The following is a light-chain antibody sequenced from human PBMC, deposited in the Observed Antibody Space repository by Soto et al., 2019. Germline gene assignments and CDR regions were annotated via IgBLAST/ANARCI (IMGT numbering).Light chain of an antibody. Sequence: DIQMTQSPSTLSASVGDTVTITCRASQSISSWLAWYRQKPGKAPKLLIYDASNLESGVPSRFSGSGSGTEFTLTISSLQPDDFATYYCQQYSSSSPYTFGQGTKLEIK. V-gene: IGKV1-5*01. J-gene: IGKJ2*01. CDR1: QSISSW. CDR2: DAS. CDR3: QQYSSSSPYT.